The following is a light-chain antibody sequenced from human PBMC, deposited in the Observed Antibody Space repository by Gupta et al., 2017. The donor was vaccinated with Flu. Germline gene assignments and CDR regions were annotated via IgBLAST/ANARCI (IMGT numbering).Light chain of an antibody. CDR1: SSVVGRSNS. J-gene: IGLJ1*01. CDR2: HVS. V-gene: IGLV2-14*01. CDR3: SSYTSTNTFYV. Sequence: QSALTQPASVSGSPAQSINISCTGTSSVVGRSNSVSWYRQHPGKAPNLIIYHVSSRPSGVSSRFSGSKSGNTASLTISGLQAEDETDYYCSSYTSTNTFYVFGTGTKVTVL.